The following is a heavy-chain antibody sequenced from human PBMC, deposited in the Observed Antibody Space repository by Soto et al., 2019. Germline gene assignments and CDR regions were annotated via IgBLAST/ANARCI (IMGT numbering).Heavy chain of an antibody. Sequence: QVQLVESGGGVVQPGRSLRLSCAASGFTFSSYGMHWVRQAPGKGLEWVAVISYDGSNKYYADSVKGRFTISRDNSKNTQYLQMNSLRAEDTAVYYCAKDGNGDYGFFPDYWGQGTLVTVSS. D-gene: IGHD4-17*01. CDR2: ISYDGSNK. V-gene: IGHV3-30*18. J-gene: IGHJ4*02. CDR3: AKDGNGDYGFFPDY. CDR1: GFTFSSYG.